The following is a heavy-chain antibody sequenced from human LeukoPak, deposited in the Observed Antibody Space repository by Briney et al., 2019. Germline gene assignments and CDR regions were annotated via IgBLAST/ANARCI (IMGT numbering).Heavy chain of an antibody. D-gene: IGHD4-17*01. V-gene: IGHV3-23*01. Sequence: KTGGSLRLSCAASGFTFSSYALSWVRQAPGKGLDWVSTITHNGDTTYYADSVKGRFTISRDNSKNTLYLQMNSLRAEDTAIYYCAKDLHLRRTSTVTTGGVDCWGQGTLVTVSS. CDR1: GFTFSSYA. CDR2: ITHNGDTT. CDR3: AKDLHLRRTSTVTTGGVDC. J-gene: IGHJ4*02.